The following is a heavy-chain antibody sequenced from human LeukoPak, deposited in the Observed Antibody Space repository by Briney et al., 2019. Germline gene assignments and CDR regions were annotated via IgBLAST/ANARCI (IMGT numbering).Heavy chain of an antibody. D-gene: IGHD3-10*01. CDR1: GGSISSYH. J-gene: IGHJ4*02. CDR3: ARANTMVRGVNPLDY. Sequence: SETLSLTCTVSGGSISSYHWSWIRQPPGKGLEWIGYIYYSGSTNYNPSLKSRVTISVDTSKNQFSLKLSSVTAADTAVYYCARANTMVRGVNPLDYWGQGTLVTVSS. V-gene: IGHV4-59*01. CDR2: IYYSGST.